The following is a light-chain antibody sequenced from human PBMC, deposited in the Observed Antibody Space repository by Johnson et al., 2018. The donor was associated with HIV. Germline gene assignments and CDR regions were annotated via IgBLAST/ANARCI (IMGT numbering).Light chain of an antibody. CDR2: KNN. CDR1: SSNIGNKY. CDR3: GTWDSSLSAHYI. V-gene: IGLV1-51*02. Sequence: HSVLTQPPSVSAAPGQKVTISCSGSSSNIGNKYVSWYQQLPGTAPKLLIYKNNKRPSGVPDRFSDSKSGTSATLGITGLQTGDEADYYCGTWDSSLSAHYIFGTGTKVTVL. J-gene: IGLJ1*01.